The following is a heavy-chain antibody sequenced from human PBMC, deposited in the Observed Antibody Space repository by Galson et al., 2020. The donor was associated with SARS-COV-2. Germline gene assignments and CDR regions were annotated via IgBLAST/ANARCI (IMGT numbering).Heavy chain of an antibody. CDR2: ITYDGTNK. V-gene: IGHV3-30-3*01. Sequence: GGSLRLSCAASGFTFNAYAMHWVRQAPGQGLEWVAVITYDGTNKLYADAVRGRFTISRDNSKYTLSLEMNSLRPEDTAVYYCARGEGVGHSSYYYYYYYGVDVWGQGPTVAVSS. J-gene: IGHJ6*02. CDR3: ARGEGVGHSSYYYYYYYGVDV. CDR1: GFTFNAYA. D-gene: IGHD3-10*01.